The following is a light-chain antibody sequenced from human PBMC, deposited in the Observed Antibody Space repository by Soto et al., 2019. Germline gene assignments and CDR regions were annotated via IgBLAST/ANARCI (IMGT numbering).Light chain of an antibody. CDR3: AAWDGSLNGWV. CDR2: SNN. CDR1: SSNVGSDI. V-gene: IGLV1-44*01. J-gene: IGLJ3*02. Sequence: QSVLTQPPSASGTPGQRVTISCSGSSSNVGSDIVNWYQQLPGTAPKLLIYSNNQRPSGVPDRFSGSKSGTSASLAISGLQSDDEAGYYCAAWDGSLNGWVFGGGTKLTVL.